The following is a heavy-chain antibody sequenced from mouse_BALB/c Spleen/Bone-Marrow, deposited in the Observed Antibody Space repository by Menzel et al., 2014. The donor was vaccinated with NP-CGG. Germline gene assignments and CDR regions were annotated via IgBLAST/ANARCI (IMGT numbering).Heavy chain of an antibody. CDR1: RYSITSDYA. Sequence: EAKLMESGPGLMKPSQSLSFTCTVTRYSITSDYAWNLIRQFPGNKLEWIGHISYSGCTSYNPFLKSRISITRDTSKNQFFLQLNSVTSEDTATYYGARGGYGDAVDYWGQGTSVTGSS. CDR2: ISYSGCT. CDR3: ARGGYGDAVDY. J-gene: IGHJ4*01. D-gene: IGHD1-2*01. V-gene: IGHV3-2*02.